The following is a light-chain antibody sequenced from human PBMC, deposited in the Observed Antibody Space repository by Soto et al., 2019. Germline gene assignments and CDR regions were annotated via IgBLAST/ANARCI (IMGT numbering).Light chain of an antibody. CDR1: STDFVSYNR. V-gene: IGLV2-18*01. CDR3: SLYTSENAYV. Sequence: QSVLTQPPSVSGSPGQSVTISCTGTSTDFVSYNRVSWYQQPPGTAPELMIYEVSKRPSGVPDRFSGSKSGNTASLTISGLQAADEADYYCSLYTSENAYVFGTGTKV. CDR2: EVS. J-gene: IGLJ1*01.